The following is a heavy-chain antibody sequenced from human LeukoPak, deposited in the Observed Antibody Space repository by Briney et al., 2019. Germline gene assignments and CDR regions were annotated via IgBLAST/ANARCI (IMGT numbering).Heavy chain of an antibody. D-gene: IGHD3-22*01. CDR1: GYTFTSYG. Sequence: ASVKVSCKASGYTFTSYGISWVRQAPGQGLEWMGWISAYNGNTNYAQKLQGRVTMTTDTSRSTAYMELRSLRSDDTAVYYCARKEGDYYDSSGYLRYWGQGTLVTVSS. V-gene: IGHV1-18*01. CDR2: ISAYNGNT. CDR3: ARKEGDYYDSSGYLRY. J-gene: IGHJ4*02.